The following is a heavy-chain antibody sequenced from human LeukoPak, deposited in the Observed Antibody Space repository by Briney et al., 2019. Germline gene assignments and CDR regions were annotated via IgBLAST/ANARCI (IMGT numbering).Heavy chain of an antibody. CDR3: AKGLKTAVGPYMGYHYYMDV. J-gene: IGHJ6*03. D-gene: IGHD5-18*01. CDR2: INDRGTGT. Sequence: GGSLRLSCAASGFTFSKYAMSWVRQAPGKGLEWVSTINDRGTGTYYADSVKGRFTISRDNSKNTLSLQMNSLRAEDTAVYYCAKGLKTAVGPYMGYHYYMDVWGKGTTVTVSS. CDR1: GFTFSKYA. V-gene: IGHV3-23*01.